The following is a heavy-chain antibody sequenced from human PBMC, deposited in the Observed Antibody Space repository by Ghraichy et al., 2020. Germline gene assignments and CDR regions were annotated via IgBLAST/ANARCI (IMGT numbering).Heavy chain of an antibody. CDR1: GFTFSSYW. V-gene: IGHV3-74*01. J-gene: IGHJ4*02. CDR3: ARGGGWLRTDY. D-gene: IGHD5-12*01. CDR2: INSDGSSI. Sequence: LSLTCAASGFTFSSYWMHWVRQAPGKGLVWVSRINSDGSSISHADSVRGRFTISRDNAKNTLYLQMNSLRAEDTAVYYCARGGGWLRTDYWGQGTLVTVSS.